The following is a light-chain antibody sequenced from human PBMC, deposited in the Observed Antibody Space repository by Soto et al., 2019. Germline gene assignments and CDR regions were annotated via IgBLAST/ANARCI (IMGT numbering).Light chain of an antibody. CDR1: QSVVSTY. J-gene: IGKJ4*01. V-gene: IGKV3-20*01. CDR2: GAS. CDR3: QQYDNLPLT. Sequence: EIVLTQSPGTLSLSPGERATLSCRASQSVVSTYLAWYQQKPGQAPRLLISGASDRATGIQDRFSGSGSGTDFTLTISRLEPEDFAVYYCQQYDNLPLTFGGGTEV.